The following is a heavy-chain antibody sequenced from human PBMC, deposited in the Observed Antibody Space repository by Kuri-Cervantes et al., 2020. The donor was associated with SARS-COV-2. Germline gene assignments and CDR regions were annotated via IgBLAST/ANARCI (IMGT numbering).Heavy chain of an antibody. CDR2: ISHDGKNK. D-gene: IGHD2-21*01. CDR3: AKDRVGVQDF. CDR1: GFNFSRTD. V-gene: IGHV3-30*18. J-gene: IGHJ4*02. Sequence: GEYLKITCAASGFNFSRTDMHWVRQAPGKGLEWVAVISHDGKNKKCIASGKGRFTISRDNSQNTLYLHMKSLRSEDTAMYYCAKDRVGVQDFWGQGTLVTVSS.